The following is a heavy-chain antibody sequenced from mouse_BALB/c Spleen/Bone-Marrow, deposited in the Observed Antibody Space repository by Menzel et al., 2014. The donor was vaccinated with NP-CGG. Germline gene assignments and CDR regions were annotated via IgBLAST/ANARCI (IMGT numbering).Heavy chain of an antibody. J-gene: IGHJ3*01. CDR2: ISTYSGNT. V-gene: IGHV1-67*01. D-gene: IGHD2-4*01. CDR3: ARGIYYDSTWFAY. CDR1: GYTFTDYA. Sequence: QVQLKQSGPELVLPGVSVQISCKGSGYTFTDYAMHWVKQRHAKSLEWIGVISTYSGNTNYNQKFKGKATMTVDKSSSTAYMELARVTSEDSAIYYCARGIYYDSTWFAYWVQGTPVTVSA.